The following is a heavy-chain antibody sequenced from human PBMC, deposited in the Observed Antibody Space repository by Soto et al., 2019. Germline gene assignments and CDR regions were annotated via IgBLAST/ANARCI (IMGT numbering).Heavy chain of an antibody. CDR2: ISSSSSYI. V-gene: IGHV3-21*01. D-gene: IGHD3-3*01. Sequence: GGSLRLSCAASGFTFSSYSMNWVRQAPGKGLEWVSSISSSSSYIYYADSVKGRFTISRDNAKNSLYLQMNSLRAEDTAVYYCARDWFWSGYCNFDYRGQGTLVTVSS. J-gene: IGHJ4*02. CDR1: GFTFSSYS. CDR3: ARDWFWSGYCNFDY.